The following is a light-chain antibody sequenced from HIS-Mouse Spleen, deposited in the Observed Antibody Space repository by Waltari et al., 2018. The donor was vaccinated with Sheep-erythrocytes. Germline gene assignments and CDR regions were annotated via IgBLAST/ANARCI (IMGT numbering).Light chain of an antibody. J-gene: IGLJ2*01. CDR2: DVS. V-gene: IGLV2-14*03. CDR3: SSYTSSSTFVV. Sequence: QSALTQPRSVSGSPGQSITISCTGTSSDAGGYNYVSWYQQHPGKAPKLMIYDVSNRPSGVSNRFSGSKSGNTASLTISGLQAEDEADYYCSSYTSSSTFVVFGGGTKLTVL. CDR1: SSDAGGYNY.